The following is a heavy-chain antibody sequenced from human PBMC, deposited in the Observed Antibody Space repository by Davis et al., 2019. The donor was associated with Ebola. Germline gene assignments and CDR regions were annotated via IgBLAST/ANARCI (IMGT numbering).Heavy chain of an antibody. CDR2: ISFGGKT. CDR1: SVSIGDYY. V-gene: IGHV4-59*12. CDR3: ARVYALAWIDY. D-gene: IGHD2-2*02. Sequence: MPSETLSLTCTVSSVSIGDYYWSWIRQSPGKGLEWIGYISFGGKTNFNPSLKSRVAISVDTSKNQFSLKLSSVTAADTAVYYCARVYALAWIDYWGQGTLVTVSS. J-gene: IGHJ4*02.